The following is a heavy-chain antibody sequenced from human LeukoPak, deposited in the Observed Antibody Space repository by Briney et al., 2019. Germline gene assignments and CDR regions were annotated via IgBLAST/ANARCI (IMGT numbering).Heavy chain of an antibody. J-gene: IGHJ4*02. CDR1: GGTFPNYD. Sequence: GVSVKVSCKASGGTFPNYDISWVRQAPGQGLEWMGRFVPSVDVANYSPKFRGRVTITADKSTTTVFMELSSLRSEDTAVYYCATLCSGGFCYVDYWGQGIPVTVSS. V-gene: IGHV1-69*04. CDR2: FVPSVDVA. CDR3: ATLCSGGFCYVDY. D-gene: IGHD2-15*01.